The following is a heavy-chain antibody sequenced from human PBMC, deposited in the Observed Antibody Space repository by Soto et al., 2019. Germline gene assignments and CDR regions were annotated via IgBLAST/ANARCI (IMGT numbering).Heavy chain of an antibody. Sequence: GGSLRLSCAASGFTFSSYSMNWVRQAPGKGLEWVSYISSSSSTIYYADSVKGRFTISRDNAKNSLYLQMNSLRAEDTAVYYCAGARYDILTGYYSSSSYWGQGTLVTVSS. CDR2: ISSSSSTI. V-gene: IGHV3-48*01. J-gene: IGHJ4*02. CDR1: GFTFSSYS. D-gene: IGHD3-9*01. CDR3: AGARYDILTGYYSSSSY.